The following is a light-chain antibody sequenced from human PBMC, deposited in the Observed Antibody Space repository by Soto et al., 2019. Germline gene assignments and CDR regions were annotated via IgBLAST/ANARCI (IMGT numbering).Light chain of an antibody. CDR1: QSVSSY. J-gene: IGKJ2*01. V-gene: IGKV3-11*01. Sequence: EIVLTQSPATLSLSPGERATLSCRASQSVSSYLAWYQQKPGQAPRLLIYDTSNRATGIPARFSGSGSGTDFTLTFSSLEPEDFAVYYCQQWSTWPPEYTFGEGTKLGIK. CDR2: DTS. CDR3: QQWSTWPPEYT.